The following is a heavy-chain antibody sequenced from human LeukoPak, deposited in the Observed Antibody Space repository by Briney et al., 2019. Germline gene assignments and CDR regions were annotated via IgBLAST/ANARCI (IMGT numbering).Heavy chain of an antibody. D-gene: IGHD3-22*01. J-gene: IGHJ4*02. CDR3: ARGVANYYDSSGYNYRYFDY. Sequence: SETLSLTCAVYGGSFSGFYWSWIRQPPGKGLEWIGEINQSGSSNYNPSLKSRVTISVDTSKNQFSLKLSSVTAADTAVYYCARGVANYYDSSGYNYRYFDYWGQGALVTVSS. CDR1: GGSFSGFY. V-gene: IGHV4-34*01. CDR2: INQSGSS.